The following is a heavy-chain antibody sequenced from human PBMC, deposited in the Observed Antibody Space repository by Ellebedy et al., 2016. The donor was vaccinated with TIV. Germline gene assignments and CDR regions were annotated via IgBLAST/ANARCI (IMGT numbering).Heavy chain of an antibody. CDR3: ARGEPLSSTRGGFDY. Sequence: GESLKISXAASGFTFSHYGMHWVRQAPTKGLEWVALIWNDGGESFHADSVRGRFTISRDNSKNMLHLQMNNLRVEDTGVYYCARGEPLSSTRGGFDYWGQGTLVTVSS. D-gene: IGHD2-2*01. CDR2: IWNDGGES. V-gene: IGHV3-33*01. J-gene: IGHJ4*02. CDR1: GFTFSHYG.